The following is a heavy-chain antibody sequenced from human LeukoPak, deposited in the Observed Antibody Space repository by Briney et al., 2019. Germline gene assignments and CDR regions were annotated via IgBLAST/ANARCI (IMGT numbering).Heavy chain of an antibody. CDR2: INPNSGGT. Sequence: GASVKVSCKASGYTFTGYYMHWVRQAPGQGLEWMGWINPNSGGTNYAQKFQGRVTMTRDTSISTAYMELSRLRSGDTAVYYCATAPGVRGMSWFDPWGQGTLVTVSS. J-gene: IGHJ5*02. CDR1: GYTFTGYY. V-gene: IGHV1-2*02. D-gene: IGHD3-10*01. CDR3: ATAPGVRGMSWFDP.